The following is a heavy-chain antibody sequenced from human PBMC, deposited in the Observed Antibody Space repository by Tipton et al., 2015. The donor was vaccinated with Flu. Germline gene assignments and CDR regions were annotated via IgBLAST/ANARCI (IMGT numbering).Heavy chain of an antibody. CDR2: ISHTGSA. CDR3: ARRDYSNYVSDPKNWFDP. CDR1: GGSFSGYY. D-gene: IGHD4-11*01. J-gene: IGHJ5*02. Sequence: GSLRLSCAVYGGSFSGYYWSWIRQPPGKGLEWIGEISHTGSANYNPSLKSRVIISVDTSKNQFSLKLTSLTAADTAVYYCARRDYSNYVSDPKNWFDPWGQGTLVTVSS. V-gene: IGHV4-34*01.